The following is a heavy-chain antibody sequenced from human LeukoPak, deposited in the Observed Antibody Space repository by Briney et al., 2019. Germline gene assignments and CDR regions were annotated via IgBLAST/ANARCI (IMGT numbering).Heavy chain of an antibody. D-gene: IGHD1-26*01. Sequence: SETLSLTCTVSGGSISSRSYYWGWIRQPPGKGLEWIGSVHYSGSTYYNPSLKSRVTISVDTSKNQFSLKLSSVTAADTAVYYCAGDYLGAGTVGATSGYWGQGTLVTVSS. J-gene: IGHJ4*02. CDR2: VHYSGST. CDR3: AGDYLGAGTVGATSGY. CDR1: GGSISSRSYY. V-gene: IGHV4-39*02.